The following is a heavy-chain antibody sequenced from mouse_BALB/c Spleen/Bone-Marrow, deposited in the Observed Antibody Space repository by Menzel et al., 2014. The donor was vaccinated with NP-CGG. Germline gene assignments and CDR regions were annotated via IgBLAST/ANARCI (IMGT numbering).Heavy chain of an antibody. CDR1: GYSFTDYY. CDR3: ARDYDYGCAY. D-gene: IGHD2-4*01. CDR2: VNPNNGGT. J-gene: IGHJ3*01. Sequence: VQLQQSGPDLVKPGASVKISCKASGYSFTDYYMHWVKQSHGKSLEWIGRVNPNNGGTNYNQKFKGKAILTVDKSSNXAYMGLRSLTSEESAVYFCARDYDYGCAYWGQGTLVTVSA. V-gene: IGHV1-18*01.